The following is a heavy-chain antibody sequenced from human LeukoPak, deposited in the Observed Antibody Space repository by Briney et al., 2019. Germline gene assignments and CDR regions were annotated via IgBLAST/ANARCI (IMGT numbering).Heavy chain of an antibody. J-gene: IGHJ2*01. Sequence: SETLSLTCTVSGGSISSYYWSWIRQPPGKGLEWIGYIYYSGTTTYNPSLKSRVTISVDTSKNQFSLKLSSVTAADTAVYYCARDPDYYDSSGSSGYFDLWGRGTLVTVSS. V-gene: IGHV4-59*01. CDR1: GGSISSYY. CDR2: IYYSGTT. D-gene: IGHD3-22*01. CDR3: ARDPDYYDSSGSSGYFDL.